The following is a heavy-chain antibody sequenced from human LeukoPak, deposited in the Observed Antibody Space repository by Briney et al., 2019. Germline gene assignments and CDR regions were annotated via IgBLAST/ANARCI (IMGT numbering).Heavy chain of an antibody. D-gene: IGHD3-10*01. V-gene: IGHV5-51*01. CDR1: GYIFTNYW. CDR2: IYPADSDT. Sequence: GASLKISCQVSGYIFTNYWIGWVRQLPGKGLESMGIIYPADSDTTYSPSFQGQVTISADKSISTVYLQWSSLKASDTAIYYCARQSRDGSKTRGYYFDYWGQGTLVTVSS. CDR3: ARQSRDGSKTRGYYFDY. J-gene: IGHJ4*02.